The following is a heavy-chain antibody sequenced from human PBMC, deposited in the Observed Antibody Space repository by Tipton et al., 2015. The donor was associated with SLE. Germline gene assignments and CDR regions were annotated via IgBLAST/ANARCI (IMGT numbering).Heavy chain of an antibody. CDR2: IYSGGST. J-gene: IGHJ4*02. D-gene: IGHD1-26*01. Sequence: AASGFTFSSYAMSWVRQAPGKGLEWVSVIYSGGSTYYADSVKGRFTISRDNSKNTLYLQMNSLRAEDTAVYYCAKGAGATTGYFDYWGQGTLVTVSS. V-gene: IGHV3-23*03. CDR1: GFTFSSYA. CDR3: AKGAGATTGYFDY.